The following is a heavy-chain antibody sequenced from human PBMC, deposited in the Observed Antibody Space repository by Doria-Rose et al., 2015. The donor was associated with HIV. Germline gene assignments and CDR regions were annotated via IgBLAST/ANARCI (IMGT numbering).Heavy chain of an antibody. V-gene: IGHV2-26*01. CDR2: IISDDER. CDR1: GVSLSSPGMG. CDR3: ARIKSSRWYHKYYFDF. Sequence: QVTLRESGPVLVKPTETPTLTCTVSGVSLSSPGMGVSWIRQPPGKALEWLANIISDDERSYKTSLKSILTISRGTSKSQVVLTMTDMDPVDTATYYCARIKSSRWYHKYYFDFWGQGTLVIVSA. J-gene: IGHJ4*02. D-gene: IGHD6-13*01.